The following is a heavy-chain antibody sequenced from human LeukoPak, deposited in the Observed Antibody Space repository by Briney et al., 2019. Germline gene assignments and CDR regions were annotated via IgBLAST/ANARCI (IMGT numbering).Heavy chain of an antibody. Sequence: PGGSLRLSCAASGFTFSSYAMSWVRQAPGKGLEWVSAISGSGGSTYYADSVKGRFTISRDNSKNTLYLQMNSLRAEDTAVYYCAKDLNGRVAASYYYYYMDVWGKGTTVTVSS. D-gene: IGHD6-25*01. CDR2: ISGSGGST. CDR1: GFTFSSYA. CDR3: AKDLNGRVAASYYYYYMDV. V-gene: IGHV3-23*01. J-gene: IGHJ6*03.